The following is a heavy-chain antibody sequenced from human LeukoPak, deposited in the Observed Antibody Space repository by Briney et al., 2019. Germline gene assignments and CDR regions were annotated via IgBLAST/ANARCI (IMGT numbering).Heavy chain of an antibody. CDR3: ATPLSSIAARGDAFDI. CDR1: GYTLTELS. CDR2: FDPEDGET. Sequence: WASVKVSCKVSGYTLTELSMHWVRQAPGKELEWMGGFDPEDGETIYAQKFQGRVTMTEDTSTDTAYMELSSLRSEDTAVYYCATPLSSIAARGDAFDIWGQGTMVTVSS. D-gene: IGHD6-6*01. J-gene: IGHJ3*02. V-gene: IGHV1-24*01.